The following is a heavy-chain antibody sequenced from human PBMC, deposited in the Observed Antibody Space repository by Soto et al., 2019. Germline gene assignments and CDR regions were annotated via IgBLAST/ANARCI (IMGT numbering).Heavy chain of an antibody. Sequence: SETLSLTCIVSGGTISGYYWTWIRQPPGKGLEWIGEINHSGSTNYNPSLKSRVTISVDTSKDQFSLKVTSVTAADTAIYYCARGSLTFDYWGQGTLVTVSS. V-gene: IGHV4-34*01. CDR3: ARGSLTFDY. CDR2: INHSGST. CDR1: GGTISGYY. J-gene: IGHJ4*02. D-gene: IGHD2-21*02.